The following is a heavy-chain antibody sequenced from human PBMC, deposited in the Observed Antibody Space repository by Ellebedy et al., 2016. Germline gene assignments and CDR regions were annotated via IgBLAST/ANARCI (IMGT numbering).Heavy chain of an antibody. D-gene: IGHD4-17*01. J-gene: IGHJ6*02. V-gene: IGHV3-21*01. Sequence: GGSLRLXXAASGFTFSSYAMNWVRQAPGKGLEWVSFISSSSSFRYYADSVKGRFTISRDNAKNSLYLQMNGLRAEDTAVYYCARDLGASGDYGDYGVYYYSMDVWGQGITVTVSS. CDR3: ARDLGASGDYGDYGVYYYSMDV. CDR2: ISSSSSFR. CDR1: GFTFSSYA.